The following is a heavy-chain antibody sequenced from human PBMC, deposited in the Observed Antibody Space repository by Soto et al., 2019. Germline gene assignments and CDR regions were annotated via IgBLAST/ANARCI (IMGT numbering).Heavy chain of an antibody. J-gene: IGHJ5*02. CDR2: ISSSSSTI. Sequence: GGSLRLSCAASGFTFSSYSMNWVRQAPGKGLEWVSYISSSSSTIYYADSVKGRFTISRDNAKNSLYLQMNSLRDEDTAVYYCARPRRYSYGPGWFDPWGQGTLVTVSS. CDR1: GFTFSSYS. V-gene: IGHV3-48*02. D-gene: IGHD5-18*01. CDR3: ARPRRYSYGPGWFDP.